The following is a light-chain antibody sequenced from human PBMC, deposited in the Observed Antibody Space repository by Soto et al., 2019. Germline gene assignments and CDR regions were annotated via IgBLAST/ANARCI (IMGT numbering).Light chain of an antibody. CDR3: SSYAGSNNLRV. V-gene: IGLV2-8*01. J-gene: IGLJ1*01. Sequence: QSALTQPPSASGSPGQSVTISCTGTSSDVGGYNYVSWYQQHPGKAPKLMIYEVTKRPSGVPDRFSGSKSGNTASLTVSGLQAEDDADYYCSSYAGSNNLRVFGTGTKVTVL. CDR2: EVT. CDR1: SSDVGGYNY.